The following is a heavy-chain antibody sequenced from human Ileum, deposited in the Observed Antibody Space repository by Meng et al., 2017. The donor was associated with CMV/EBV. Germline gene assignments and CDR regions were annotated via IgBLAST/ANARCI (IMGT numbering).Heavy chain of an antibody. CDR1: GGSISSITYY. CDR2: ISFSAST. J-gene: IGHJ4*02. CDR3: ARLLVGATGYPDY. Sequence: VSGGSISSITYYWGWIRQPPGKGLEWIGSISFSASTYYNPSLKSRVTISVDTSKNQFSLNLSSVTAADTAVYYCARLLVGATGYPDYWGQGTLVTVSS. V-gene: IGHV4-39*01. D-gene: IGHD1-26*01.